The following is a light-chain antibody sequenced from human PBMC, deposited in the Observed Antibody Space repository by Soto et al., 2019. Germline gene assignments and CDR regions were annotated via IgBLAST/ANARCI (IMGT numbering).Light chain of an antibody. J-gene: IGKJ2*01. CDR1: QSVSSSY. CDR2: GAS. Sequence: EIVLTQSPGTLSLSPGERATLSCRASQSVSSSYLAWYQQKPGQAPRLLIYGASSRATGIPDRFSGSGSGTDFTLTISRLEPDDFAVYYCQQYGSSPRYTFGQGPKLEIK. V-gene: IGKV3-20*01. CDR3: QQYGSSPRYT.